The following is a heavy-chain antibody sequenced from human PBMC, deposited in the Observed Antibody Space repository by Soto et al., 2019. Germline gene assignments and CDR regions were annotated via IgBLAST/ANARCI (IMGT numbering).Heavy chain of an antibody. Sequence: QVQLVQSGAEVKKPGASVQVSCKAFGYTFINYGFSWVRQAPGQGLEWMGWISTYNGYTSYAQKFQGRGTMTKDTSTSTAYMELGSLRSDDTAVYYCARTKLHYDSSGTYFDDFDYWGQGTLVTVSS. D-gene: IGHD3-22*01. CDR2: ISTYNGYT. CDR3: ARTKLHYDSSGTYFDDFDY. J-gene: IGHJ4*02. CDR1: GYTFINYG. V-gene: IGHV1-18*01.